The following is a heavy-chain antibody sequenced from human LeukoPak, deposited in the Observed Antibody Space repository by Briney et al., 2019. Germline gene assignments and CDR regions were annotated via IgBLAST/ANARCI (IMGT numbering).Heavy chain of an antibody. J-gene: IGHJ3*02. V-gene: IGHV1-3*03. CDR1: GYTFTSYD. CDR2: INAGNGNT. Sequence: ASVKVSCKASGYTFTSYDINWVRQATGQRLEWMGWINAGNGNTKYSQEFQGRVTITRDTSASTAYMELSSLRSEDMAVYYCARWRAALDAFDIWGQGTMVTVSS. CDR3: ARWRAALDAFDI. D-gene: IGHD6-13*01.